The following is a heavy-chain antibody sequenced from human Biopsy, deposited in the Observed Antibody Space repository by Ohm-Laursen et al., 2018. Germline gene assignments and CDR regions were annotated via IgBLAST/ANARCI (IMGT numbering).Heavy chain of an antibody. J-gene: IGHJ4*02. CDR3: ARGPHSGSHSCFDY. V-gene: IGHV1-69*13. CDR2: IIPMFGTA. D-gene: IGHD1-26*01. Sequence: GASVKVSCKASGGTFINYAISWVRQDPGQGLEWMGGIIPMFGTANYAQMFQGRVTISADESTSTSYMELSSLTTEDTAIYYCARGPHSGSHSCFDYWGRGTLVTVSS. CDR1: GGTFINYA.